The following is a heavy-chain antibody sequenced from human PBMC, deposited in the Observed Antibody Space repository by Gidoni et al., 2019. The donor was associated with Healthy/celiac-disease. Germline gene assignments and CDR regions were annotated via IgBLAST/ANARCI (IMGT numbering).Heavy chain of an antibody. D-gene: IGHD2-15*01. CDR3: AKGGRTVVTPLYYFDY. Sequence: EVQLLESGGGLVQPGGSLRLSCAASGFTFSSYAMSWVRQAPGKGLEWVSAISGSGGSTYCADSVKGRFTISRDNSKNTLYLQMNSLRAEDTAVYYCAKGGRTVVTPLYYFDYWGQGTLVTVSS. CDR2: ISGSGGST. J-gene: IGHJ4*02. CDR1: GFTFSSYA. V-gene: IGHV3-23*01.